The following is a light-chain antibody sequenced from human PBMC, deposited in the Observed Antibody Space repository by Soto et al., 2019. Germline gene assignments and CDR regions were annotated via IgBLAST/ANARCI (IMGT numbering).Light chain of an antibody. J-gene: IGKJ5*01. Sequence: IVMTQSPATLSVSPGDRVTLSCTARQSVSGNLAWYQQKPGQPPRLLIYGASSRASGIPDRFSGSGSGTDFTLTISRLEPEDFAVYYCQQYGSSPQITFGQGTRLEIK. CDR1: QSVSGN. CDR2: GAS. CDR3: QQYGSSPQIT. V-gene: IGKV3-20*01.